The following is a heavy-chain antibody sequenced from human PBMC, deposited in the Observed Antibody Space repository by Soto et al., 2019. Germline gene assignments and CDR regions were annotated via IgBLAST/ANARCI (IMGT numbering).Heavy chain of an antibody. V-gene: IGHV1-69*01. J-gene: IGHJ6*02. CDR2: IIPIFGTA. CDR3: AGGIAAADPSYYYYYGMDV. D-gene: IGHD6-13*01. CDR1: GGTFSSYA. Sequence: QVQLVQSGAEVKKPGSSVKVSCKASGGTFSSYAIRWVRQAPGQGLEWMGGIIPIFGTANYAQKFQGRVTITADESTSTAYMELSSLRSEDTAVYYCAGGIAAADPSYYYYYGMDVWAQGTTVTVSS.